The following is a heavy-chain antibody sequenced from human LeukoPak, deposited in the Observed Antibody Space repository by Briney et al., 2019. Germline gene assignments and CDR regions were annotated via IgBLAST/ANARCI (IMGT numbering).Heavy chain of an antibody. J-gene: IGHJ4*02. D-gene: IGHD6-13*01. CDR3: AKGIATARSGYFDY. CDR1: GFTFSSYS. CDR2: ISSSSSYI. Sequence: GGSLRLSCAASGFTFSSYSMNWVRQAPGKGLEWVSSISSSSSYIYYADSVKGRFTISRDNSKNTLYLQMNSLRAEDTAVYYCAKGIATARSGYFDYWGQGTLVTVSS. V-gene: IGHV3-21*01.